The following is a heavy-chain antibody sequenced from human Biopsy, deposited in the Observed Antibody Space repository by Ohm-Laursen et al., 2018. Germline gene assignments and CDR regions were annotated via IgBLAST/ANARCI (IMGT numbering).Heavy chain of an antibody. CDR1: GDSITTYY. Sequence: GTLSLTCTVSGDSITTYYWNWIRQAPGKGLEWIGNIYYRGNTNYSPSLKSRVTISLDTSKNQFSLKLNSVTAADTAVYYCARDYDTSGYYSVSWGQGTLVTVSS. J-gene: IGHJ5*02. CDR3: ARDYDTSGYYSVS. V-gene: IGHV4-59*08. D-gene: IGHD3-22*01. CDR2: IYYRGNT.